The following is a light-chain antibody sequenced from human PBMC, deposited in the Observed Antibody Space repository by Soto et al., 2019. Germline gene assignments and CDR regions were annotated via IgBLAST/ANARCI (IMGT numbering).Light chain of an antibody. CDR3: CSYAGSYV. CDR2: DVS. Sequence: QSALTQPRSVSGSPGQSVTISCTGTSSDVGGYNYVSWYQQHPGKAPKLMIYDVSKRPSGVPDRFSGSKSGNTASLTISGLQAEDEADYYCCSYAGSYVFLTGTKLTVL. CDR1: SSDVGGYNY. V-gene: IGLV2-11*01. J-gene: IGLJ1*01.